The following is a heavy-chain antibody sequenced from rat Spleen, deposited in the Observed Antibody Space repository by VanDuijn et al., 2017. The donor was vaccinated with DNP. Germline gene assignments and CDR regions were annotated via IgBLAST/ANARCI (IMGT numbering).Heavy chain of an antibody. CDR3: TSHGYNSDEFTY. CDR1: GFTFKNYW. V-gene: IGHV5-31*01. CDR2: ISNTGGST. J-gene: IGHJ3*01. D-gene: IGHD1-9*01. Sequence: EVYLVESGGGLVQPGRSLKLSCVASGFTFKNYWMTWIRQAPGKGLEWVASISNTGGSTYYPDSVKGRFTISRDNAKSTLYVQMNSLRSVDTATYYCTSHGYNSDEFTYWGQGTLVTVSS.